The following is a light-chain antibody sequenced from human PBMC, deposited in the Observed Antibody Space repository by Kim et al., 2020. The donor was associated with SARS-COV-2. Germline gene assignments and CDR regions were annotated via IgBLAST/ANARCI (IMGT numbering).Light chain of an antibody. CDR2: EAS. Sequence: QSALTQPPSASGSPGQSVTISCTGTSSDVVAYKYVSWYQHHPTKAPKLMIFEASKRPPGVPDRFSGSKSGNTASLTVSGLQAEDEADYHCMSYAGNNIYVFGTGTKVTVL. J-gene: IGLJ1*01. CDR3: MSYAGNNIYV. CDR1: SSDVVAYKY. V-gene: IGLV2-8*01.